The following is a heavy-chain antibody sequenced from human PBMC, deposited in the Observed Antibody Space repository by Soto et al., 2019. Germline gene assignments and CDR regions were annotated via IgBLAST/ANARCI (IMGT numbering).Heavy chain of an antibody. J-gene: IGHJ5*02. V-gene: IGHV4-34*01. CDR2: ISRSGRT. CDR1: GGSFTGYY. CDR3: ARVPGP. D-gene: IGHD7-27*01. Sequence: SETLSLTCAVNGGSFTGYYGAWIRQSPGKGLEWIGEISRSGRTNYNPSLKSRVTISVDTSKNQFSLKVSSVTAADTAVYYCARVPGPWGQGTLVTVSS.